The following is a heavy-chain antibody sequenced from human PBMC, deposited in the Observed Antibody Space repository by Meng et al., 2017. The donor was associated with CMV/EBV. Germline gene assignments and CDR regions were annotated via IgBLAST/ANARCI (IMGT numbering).Heavy chain of an antibody. Sequence: ASVKVSCKASGYTFTSYYMHWVRQAPGQGLEWMGIINPSGGSTSYAQKFQGKVTMTRDTSTSTVYMELSSLRSEDTAVYYCARDRIVVVPGMDVWGQGTTVTVSS. CDR1: GYTFTSYY. D-gene: IGHD2-2*01. CDR2: INPSGGST. CDR3: ARDRIVVVPGMDV. J-gene: IGHJ6*02. V-gene: IGHV1-46*01.